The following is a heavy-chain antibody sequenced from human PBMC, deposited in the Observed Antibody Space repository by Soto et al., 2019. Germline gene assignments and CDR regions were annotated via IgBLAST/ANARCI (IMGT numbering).Heavy chain of an antibody. D-gene: IGHD2-15*01. CDR2: ISYSGST. CDR1: GGSISSGNYS. Sequence: QVQLQESGPGLVKPSQTLSLTCTVSGGSISSGNYSWSWIRQPPGKGLEWIGFISYSGSTYYSTSLQSRVTISVDTSKSQFSLNLSFVTAADTAVYYCATMGTPATGLYFFDYWGQGSLVTVSS. CDR3: ATMGTPATGLYFFDY. V-gene: IGHV4-30-4*01. J-gene: IGHJ4*02.